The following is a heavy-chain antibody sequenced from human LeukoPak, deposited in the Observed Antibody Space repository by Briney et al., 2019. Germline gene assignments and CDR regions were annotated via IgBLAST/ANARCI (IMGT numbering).Heavy chain of an antibody. CDR1: GFTFSSYW. J-gene: IGHJ4*02. CDR2: INHNGNVN. D-gene: IGHD6-19*01. Sequence: PGGSLRLSCAASGFTFSSYWMNWARQAPGKGLEWVASINHNGNVNYYVDSVKGRFTISRDNAKNSLYLQMSNLRAEDTAVYYCARDRDWYSFDSWGQGTLVTVSS. CDR3: ARDRDWYSFDS. V-gene: IGHV3-7*03.